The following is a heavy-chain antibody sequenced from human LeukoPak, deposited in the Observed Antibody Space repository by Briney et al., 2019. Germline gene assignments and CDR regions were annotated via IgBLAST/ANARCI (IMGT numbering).Heavy chain of an antibody. CDR1: GFTFSGYA. CDR3: APLAVADNSFDY. D-gene: IGHD6-19*01. CDR2: VGTSGST. J-gene: IGHJ4*02. Sequence: PGGSPRLSCTASGFTFSGYAMNWVRQAPGKGLEWVSAVGTSGSTYYADSVKGRFTISRDNSKNTLYLQMNSLRAEDTAVYYCAPLAVADNSFDYWGQGTLVTVSS. V-gene: IGHV3-23*01.